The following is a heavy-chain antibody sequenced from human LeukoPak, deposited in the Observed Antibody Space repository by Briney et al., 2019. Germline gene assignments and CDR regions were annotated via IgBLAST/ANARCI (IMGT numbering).Heavy chain of an antibody. J-gene: IGHJ3*02. CDR2: ISSSSSYT. V-gene: IGHV3-11*05. CDR1: GFTSSDYY. Sequence: PGGSLRLSCAASGFTSSDYYMSWIRQAPGKGLEWVSYISSSSSYTNYADSVKGRFTISRDNAKNSLYLQMNSLRAEDTAVYYCARGTTEWELPPMADNDAFDIWGQGTMVTVSS. CDR3: ARGTTEWELPPMADNDAFDI. D-gene: IGHD1-26*01.